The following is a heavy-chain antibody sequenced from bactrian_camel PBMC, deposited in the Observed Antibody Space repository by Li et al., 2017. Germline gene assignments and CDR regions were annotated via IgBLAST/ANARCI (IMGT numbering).Heavy chain of an antibody. V-gene: IGHV3S54*01. D-gene: IGHD5*01. J-gene: IGHJ4*01. Sequence: VQLVESGGDSVQAGGSLRLSCAASENIYNSNCIGWFRQTPGKEREGVAAIFTGDLDEEYGTIYYEASVKGRFTITHDDAKNTVYLQMNSLEPEDTGMYYCAADHRRCWGWLTRTFADWGQGTQVTVS. CDR2: IFTGDLDEEYGTI. CDR1: ENIYNSNC. CDR3: AADHRRCWGWLTRTFAD.